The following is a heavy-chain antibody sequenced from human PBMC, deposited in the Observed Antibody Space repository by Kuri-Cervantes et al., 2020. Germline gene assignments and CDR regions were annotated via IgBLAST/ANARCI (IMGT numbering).Heavy chain of an antibody. CDR1: GGSISSRDYY. CDR2: IYKRGST. Sequence: SETLSLTCTVSGGSISSRDYYRGWIRHPPGKGLELIGSIYKRGSTYYNPSLKSRFIISEDTSKNQFSLKLSSVTAADTAVYYWARGAPPPISHIVATSPTFDYWGQGTLVTVSS. CDR3: ARGAPPPISHIVATSPTFDY. D-gene: IGHD5-12*01. V-gene: IGHV4-39*01. J-gene: IGHJ4*02.